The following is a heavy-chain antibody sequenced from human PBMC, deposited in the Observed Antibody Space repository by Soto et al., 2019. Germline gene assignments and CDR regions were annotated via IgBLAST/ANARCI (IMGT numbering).Heavy chain of an antibody. D-gene: IGHD3-10*01. Sequence: QVQLVESGGGVVQPGRSLRLSCAGSGFTFDTYGMHWVRQAPGKGLEWVAVISYDGSNKYYADSVKGRFTISRDNSENTLYLQMDSLRAEDTAMYYCWKSNYYGTGWNDYWGQGTLVTVSS. J-gene: IGHJ4*02. CDR2: ISYDGSNK. CDR3: WKSNYYGTGWNDY. V-gene: IGHV3-30*18. CDR1: GFTFDTYG.